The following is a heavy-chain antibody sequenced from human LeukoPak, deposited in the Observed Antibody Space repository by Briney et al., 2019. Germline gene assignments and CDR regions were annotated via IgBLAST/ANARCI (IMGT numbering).Heavy chain of an antibody. D-gene: IGHD2-15*01. V-gene: IGHV7-4-1*02. CDR1: GGTFSSYT. CDR2: INPNTANP. J-gene: IGHJ4*02. CDR3: ARPLCSGDNCHSYFDH. Sequence: GASVKVSCKTSGGTFSSYTFSWVRQAPGQGLEWMGWINPNTANPTYAQGFTGRFVFSVDTSVTTAYLQISRLKAEDTAVYYCARPLCSGDNCHSYFDHWGQGTLVTVSS.